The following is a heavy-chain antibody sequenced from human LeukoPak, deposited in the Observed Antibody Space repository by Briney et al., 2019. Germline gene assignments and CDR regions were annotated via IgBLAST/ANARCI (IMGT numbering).Heavy chain of an antibody. V-gene: IGHV4-30-2*01. D-gene: IGHD4-23*01. CDR1: GGSISSGGYS. Sequence: SETLSLTCAVSGGSISSGGYSWSWIRQPPGKGLEWSGYIYHSGSTYYNPSLKSRVTISVDRSKNQFSLKLSSVTAADTAVYYCARSVVTPTRLDYWGQGTLVTVSS. CDR2: IYHSGST. CDR3: ARSVVTPTRLDY. J-gene: IGHJ4*02.